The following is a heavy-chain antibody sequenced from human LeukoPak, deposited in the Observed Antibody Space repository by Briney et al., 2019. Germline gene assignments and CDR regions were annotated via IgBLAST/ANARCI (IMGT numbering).Heavy chain of an antibody. CDR2: IYYSGST. Sequence: SETLSLTCTVSGGSISSYYWSWIRQPPGKGLEWIGYIYYSGSTNYNPSLKSRVTISVDTSKNQFSLKLSSVTAADTAVYYCARDQSGYDFWSGYFNWFDPWGQGTLVTVSS. CDR1: GGSISSYY. CDR3: ARDQSGYDFWSGYFNWFDP. V-gene: IGHV4-59*01. J-gene: IGHJ5*02. D-gene: IGHD3-3*01.